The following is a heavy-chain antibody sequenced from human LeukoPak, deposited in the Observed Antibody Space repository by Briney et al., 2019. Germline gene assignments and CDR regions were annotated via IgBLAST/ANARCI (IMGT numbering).Heavy chain of an antibody. Sequence: SETLSLTCSVSGGSISSYYWSWIRQPPGKGLECIGYIHYSGSTNYNPSLKSRVTISVDTSKNQFSLKLSSVTAADTAVYYCAREGYSSSSDPWGQGTLVTVSS. CDR1: GGSISSYY. CDR2: IHYSGST. D-gene: IGHD6-13*01. V-gene: IGHV4-59*12. J-gene: IGHJ5*02. CDR3: AREGYSSSSDP.